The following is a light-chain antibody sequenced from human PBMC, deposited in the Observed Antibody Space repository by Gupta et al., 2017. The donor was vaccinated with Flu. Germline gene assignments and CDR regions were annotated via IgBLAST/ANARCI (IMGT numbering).Light chain of an antibody. J-gene: IGKJ1*01. CDR2: GAS. Sequence: ELVMTQPPATLSVSPGARATLSCRASQSVSSNLAWYQQKPGQAPRLLIYGASTRATGIPARFSGSWSGTEFTLTISSLQSEDFAVYYCQQYNNWPQAFGQGTKVEIK. CDR1: QSVSSN. CDR3: QQYNNWPQA. V-gene: IGKV3-15*01.